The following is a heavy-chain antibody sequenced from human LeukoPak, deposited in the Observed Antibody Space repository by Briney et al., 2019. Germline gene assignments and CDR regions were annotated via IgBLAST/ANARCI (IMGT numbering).Heavy chain of an antibody. V-gene: IGHV1-8*01. CDR1: GYTFTSCD. CDR3: ARGVAAAGNNWFDP. Sequence: ASVKVSCKASGYTFTSCDINWVRQATGQGLEWMGWMNPNSGNTGYAQKFQGRVTMTRNTSISTAYMELSSLRSEDTAVYYCARGVAAAGNNWFDPWGQGTLVTVSS. D-gene: IGHD6-13*01. J-gene: IGHJ5*02. CDR2: MNPNSGNT.